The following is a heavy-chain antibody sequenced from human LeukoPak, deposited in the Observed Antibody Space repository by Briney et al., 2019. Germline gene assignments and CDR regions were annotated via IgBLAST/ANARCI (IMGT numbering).Heavy chain of an antibody. J-gene: IGHJ4*02. Sequence: SETLSLTCAVSGGSFSGYYWSWIRQPPGKGLEWIGEINHSGSTNYNPSLKSRVTISVDTSKNQFSLKLSSVTAADTAVYYCARGGDIVVVPAAPGEYYFDYWGQGTLVTVSS. V-gene: IGHV4-34*01. CDR2: INHSGST. CDR1: GGSFSGYY. CDR3: ARGGDIVVVPAAPGEYYFDY. D-gene: IGHD2-2*01.